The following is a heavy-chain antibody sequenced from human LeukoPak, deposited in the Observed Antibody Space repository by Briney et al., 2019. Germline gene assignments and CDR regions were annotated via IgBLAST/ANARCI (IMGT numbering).Heavy chain of an antibody. CDR3: ARVRVYYYGMDA. D-gene: IGHD3-10*01. Sequence: SETLSLTCTVSGGSISSYYWSWIRQPPGKGLEWIGYIYYSGSTNYNPSLKSRVTISVDTSKNQFSLKLSSVIAADTAVYYCARVRVYYYGMDAWGKGTTVTVSS. J-gene: IGHJ6*04. V-gene: IGHV4-59*01. CDR1: GGSISSYY. CDR2: IYYSGST.